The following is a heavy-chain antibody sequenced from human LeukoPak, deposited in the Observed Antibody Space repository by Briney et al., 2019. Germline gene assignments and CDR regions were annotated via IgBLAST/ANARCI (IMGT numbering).Heavy chain of an antibody. CDR2: IKQDGSEQ. V-gene: IGHV3-7*01. D-gene: IGHD6-19*01. CDR3: ARDWDSGWYPFTFDP. Sequence: GGSLRLSCAASGFTFTTYWMGWVRQAPGKGLEWVANIKQDGSEQYYVDSVKGRFTISRDNAKNSLYLQMNSLRAEDTAVYYCARDWDSGWYPFTFDPWGQGTLVTVSS. CDR1: GFTFTTYW. J-gene: IGHJ5*02.